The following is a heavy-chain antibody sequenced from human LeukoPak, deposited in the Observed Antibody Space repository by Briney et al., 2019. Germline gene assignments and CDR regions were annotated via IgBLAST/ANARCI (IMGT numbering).Heavy chain of an antibody. CDR3: AREERYCTNGVCPGAFDY. Sequence: GGSLRLSCAASGFTFSSYEMHWVRQAPGKGLEWVSYISKSGRTIYYADSVKGRFTISRDNAKNSLYLQMNSLRAEDTAVYYGAREERYCTNGVCPGAFDYWGQGTLVTVSS. CDR1: GFTFSSYE. D-gene: IGHD2-8*01. V-gene: IGHV3-48*03. J-gene: IGHJ4*02. CDR2: ISKSGRTI.